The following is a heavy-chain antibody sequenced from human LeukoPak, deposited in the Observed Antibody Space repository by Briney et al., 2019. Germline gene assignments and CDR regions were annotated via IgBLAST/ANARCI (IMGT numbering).Heavy chain of an antibody. CDR2: INPNIGGT. Sequence: ASVKVSCKASGYTFTGYYMHWVRQAPGQGLEWMGGINPNIGGTNYAQKFQGRVTITRDTSISRAYMERGRLRSDDTAVYYCAGSYYDSSGGFDYWGQGPLVPVSS. D-gene: IGHD3-22*01. CDR3: AGSYYDSSGGFDY. J-gene: IGHJ4*02. V-gene: IGHV1-2*02. CDR1: GYTFTGYY.